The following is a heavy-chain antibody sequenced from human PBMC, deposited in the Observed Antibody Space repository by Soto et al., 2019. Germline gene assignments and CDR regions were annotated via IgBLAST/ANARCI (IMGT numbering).Heavy chain of an antibody. V-gene: IGHV4-59*01. Sequence: QVQLQESGPGLVKPSETLSLTCTVSGGSINSYYWSWIRQPPGKGLEWIGYIYYSGSTNYNPSLKSRVAISVDTSKYQFSLKLRSVTGADTAVYYCARRYGGNFDYWGQGTLVTVSS. J-gene: IGHJ4*02. D-gene: IGHD1-26*01. CDR3: ARRYGGNFDY. CDR2: IYYSGST. CDR1: GGSINSYY.